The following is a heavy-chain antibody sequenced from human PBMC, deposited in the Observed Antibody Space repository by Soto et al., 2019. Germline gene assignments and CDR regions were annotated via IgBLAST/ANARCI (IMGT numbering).Heavy chain of an antibody. CDR2: IYHSGST. V-gene: IGHV4-30-2*01. D-gene: IGHD3-10*01. CDR3: ARHNYGSGSTYFAY. J-gene: IGHJ4*02. Sequence: PSETLSLTCAVSGGSISSGGYSWSWIRQPPGKGLEWIGYIYHSGSTYYNPSLKSRVTISVDTSKNQFSLKLNSMTAADTAVYYCARHNYGSGSTYFAYSGQGTLVTVSS. CDR1: GGSISSGGYS.